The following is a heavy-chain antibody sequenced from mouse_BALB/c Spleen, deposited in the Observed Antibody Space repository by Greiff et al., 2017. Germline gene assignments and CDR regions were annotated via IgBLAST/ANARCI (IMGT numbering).Heavy chain of an antibody. CDR2: IYPYNGGT. CDR3: ARDSSGPLYAMDY. V-gene: IGHV1S29*02. CDR1: GYTFTDYN. Sequence: EVQLVESGPELVKPGASVKISCKASGYTFTDYNMHWVKQSHGKSLEWIGYIYPYNGGTGYNQKFKSKATLTVDNSSSTAYMELRSLTSEDSAVYYCARDSSGPLYAMDYWGQGTSVTVSS. D-gene: IGHD3-2*01. J-gene: IGHJ4*01.